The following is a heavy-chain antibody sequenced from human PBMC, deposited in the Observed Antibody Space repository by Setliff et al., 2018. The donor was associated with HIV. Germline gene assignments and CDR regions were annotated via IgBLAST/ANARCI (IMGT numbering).Heavy chain of an antibody. CDR1: GYTFTSCG. D-gene: IGHD3-3*01. CDR3: ARDGINYDFWSGQNASNWFDP. Sequence: ASVKVSCKASGYTFTSCGISWVRQAPGQGLEWMGVIDPTGGRTTYAQKFEDRVTTTRDLSTSTVYMKLTRLKSEDVAIYYCARDGINYDFWSGQNASNWFDPWGQGTLVTVSS. J-gene: IGHJ5*02. CDR2: IDPTGGRT. V-gene: IGHV1-46*01.